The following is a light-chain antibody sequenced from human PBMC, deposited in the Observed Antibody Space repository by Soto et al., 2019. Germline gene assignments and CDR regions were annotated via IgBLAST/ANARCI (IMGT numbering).Light chain of an antibody. Sequence: DIVMTQSPDSLAVSLGERATINCKSSQSVLYSSNNKNYLAWYQQKPGQPPKLLIYWASTRESGVPDRFSGSGSGIDFTLTISSLQAEDVAVYYCQQYYGTPLTSGQGTKLEIK. J-gene: IGKJ2*01. CDR2: WAS. CDR1: QSVLYSSNNKNY. V-gene: IGKV4-1*01. CDR3: QQYYGTPLT.